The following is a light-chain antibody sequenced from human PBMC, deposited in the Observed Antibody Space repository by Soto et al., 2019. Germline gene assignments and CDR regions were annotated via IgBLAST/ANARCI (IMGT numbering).Light chain of an antibody. CDR2: DVT. CDR1: SSDVGSYYF. CDR3: QSYDSSLSVVI. V-gene: IGLV2-11*01. J-gene: IGLJ2*01. Sequence: QSALTQPRSVSGSPGQSVTISCTGTSSDVGSYYFVSWYQQHPGKAPKIIIYDVTKRPSGVPDRFSGSKSGNTASLTISGLQAEDEAYYYCQSYDSSLSVVIFGGGTKLTVL.